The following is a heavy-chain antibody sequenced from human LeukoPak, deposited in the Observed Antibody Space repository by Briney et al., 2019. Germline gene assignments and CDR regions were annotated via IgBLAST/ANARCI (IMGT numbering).Heavy chain of an antibody. CDR2: ISGSGGST. Sequence: PGGSLRLSCAASGFTFSSYAMSWVRQAPGKGLEWVSAISGSGGSTYYADSVKGRFTISRDNSKNTLYLQMNSLRAEDTAVYYCAKDENILTGYGDFDYWGQGTLVTVSS. D-gene: IGHD3-9*01. CDR3: AKDENILTGYGDFDY. CDR1: GFTFSSYA. J-gene: IGHJ4*02. V-gene: IGHV3-23*01.